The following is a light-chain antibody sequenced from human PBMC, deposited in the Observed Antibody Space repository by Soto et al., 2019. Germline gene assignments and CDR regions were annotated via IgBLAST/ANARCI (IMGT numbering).Light chain of an antibody. CDR2: EGS. CDR1: SSDVGSYNL. V-gene: IGLV2-23*03. CDR3: CSYAGSSTFPYV. Sequence: QPVLTQPASVSGSPGQSITISCTGTSSDVGSYNLVSWYQQHPGKAPKLMIYEGSKRPSGVSNRFSGSKSGNTASLTISGLQAEDEADYYCCSYAGSSTFPYVFGTGTQLTVL. J-gene: IGLJ1*01.